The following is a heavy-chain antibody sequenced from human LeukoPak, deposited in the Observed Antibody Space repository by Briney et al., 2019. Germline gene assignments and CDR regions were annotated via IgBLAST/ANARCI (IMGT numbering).Heavy chain of an antibody. D-gene: IGHD3-22*01. Sequence: SETLSLTCTVSGGSISSSRYYWGWIRQPPGKGLEGIGSIYYSGSTYYNPSLKSRVTISVDTSKNQFSLKLSSVTAADTAVYYCARQEGYYYDSSGYYPFDYWGQGTLVTVSS. CDR1: GGSISSSRYY. J-gene: IGHJ4*02. CDR3: ARQEGYYYDSSGYYPFDY. V-gene: IGHV4-39*01. CDR2: IYYSGST.